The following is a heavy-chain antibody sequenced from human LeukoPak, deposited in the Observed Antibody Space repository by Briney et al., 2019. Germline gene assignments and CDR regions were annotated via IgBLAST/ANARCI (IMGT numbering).Heavy chain of an antibody. Sequence: SVKVSCKASGFTLTSSAMQWVRQARGQRLEWIGWIVVGSGNTNYAQKFQERVTITRDMSTSTAYMELSSLRSEDTAVYYCAADSEGYYDSMNVAFDIWGQGTMVTVSS. CDR3: AADSEGYYDSMNVAFDI. CDR1: GFTLTSSA. J-gene: IGHJ3*02. V-gene: IGHV1-58*02. D-gene: IGHD3-22*01. CDR2: IVVGSGNT.